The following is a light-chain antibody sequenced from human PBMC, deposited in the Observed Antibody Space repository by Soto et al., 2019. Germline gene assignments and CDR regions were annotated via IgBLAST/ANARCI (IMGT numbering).Light chain of an antibody. CDR2: EVN. CDR3: TSYTSSNTPV. J-gene: IGLJ3*02. CDR1: SRDVGGYNY. Sequence: QSALTQPASVSGSPGQSITISCTGTSRDVGGYNYVSWYQHHPGKAPKLVIYEVNNRPSGISDRFSGSKSGNTASLTISGLQAEDEADYYCTSYTSSNTPVFGGGTKLTVL. V-gene: IGLV2-14*01.